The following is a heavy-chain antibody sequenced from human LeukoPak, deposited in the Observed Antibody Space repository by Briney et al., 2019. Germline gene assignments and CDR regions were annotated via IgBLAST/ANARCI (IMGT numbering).Heavy chain of an antibody. Sequence: SETLSLTCTVSGGSISSSSYYWGWIRQPPGKGLEWIGSIYYSGSTYYNPSLKSRVTISVDTSKNQFSLKLSSVTAADTAVYYCARASGDYYDSSGRSGWFDPWGQGTLVTVSS. D-gene: IGHD3-22*01. V-gene: IGHV4-39*07. J-gene: IGHJ5*02. CDR2: IYYSGST. CDR1: GGSISSSSYY. CDR3: ARASGDYYDSSGRSGWFDP.